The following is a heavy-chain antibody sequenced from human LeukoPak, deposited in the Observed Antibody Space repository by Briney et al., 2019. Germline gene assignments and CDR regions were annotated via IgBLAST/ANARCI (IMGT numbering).Heavy chain of an antibody. CDR1: GYTFNGYD. Sequence: GASVKVSCTASGYTFNGYDINWVRHSTGQGLGCLGWKSPNSGGTNYAQKFQGRVTMTRDTSISTAYMELSRLRSDDTAVYYCARDTYDFWSGYHNWFDPWGQGTLVTVSS. CDR3: ARDTYDFWSGYHNWFDP. J-gene: IGHJ5*02. CDR2: KSPNSGGT. D-gene: IGHD3-3*01. V-gene: IGHV1-2*02.